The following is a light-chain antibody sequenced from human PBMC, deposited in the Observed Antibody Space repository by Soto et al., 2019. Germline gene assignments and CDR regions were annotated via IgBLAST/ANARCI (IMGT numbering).Light chain of an antibody. J-gene: IGKJ2*01. CDR3: QQYYSTPYT. V-gene: IGKV4-1*01. Sequence: DIVMTQSPDSLAESLGERATINCKSSQSVLYSSNNKNYLAWYQQKPGQPPNLLIYWASTRASGVPDRFSGSGSGTDFTLTISSLQAEDVAVYYCQQYYSTPYTFGQGTNLEIK. CDR2: WAS. CDR1: QSVLYSSNNKNY.